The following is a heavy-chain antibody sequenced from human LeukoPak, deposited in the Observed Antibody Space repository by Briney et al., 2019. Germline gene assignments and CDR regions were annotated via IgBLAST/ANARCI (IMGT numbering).Heavy chain of an antibody. D-gene: IGHD2-21*02. J-gene: IGHJ4*02. Sequence: GGSPRLSCAASGFTFSTYWMNWYRQAPGKGLEWVGNINQDASEINYVDSVRGRFTISRDNAKNSLHLQMNSLRAEDTAVYYCAADRDNSDWQKRFDSWGQGTLVTVSS. V-gene: IGHV3-7*01. CDR2: INQDASEI. CDR1: GFTFSTYW. CDR3: AADRDNSDWQKRFDS.